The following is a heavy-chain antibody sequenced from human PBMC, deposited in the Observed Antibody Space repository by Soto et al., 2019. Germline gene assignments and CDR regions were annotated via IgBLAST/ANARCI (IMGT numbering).Heavy chain of an antibody. D-gene: IGHD3-10*01. V-gene: IGHV4-59*08. J-gene: IGHJ4*02. CDR3: ARLWGWFGDY. Sequence: QVQLQESGPGLVKPSETLSLTCTVSGGSIGSYYWSWIRQPPGKGLEWIGYIYYSGSTNYNPSLKSRVTISVDTSKNQFSLKLSSVTAADTAVYYCARLWGWFGDYWGQGTLVTVSS. CDR2: IYYSGST. CDR1: GGSIGSYY.